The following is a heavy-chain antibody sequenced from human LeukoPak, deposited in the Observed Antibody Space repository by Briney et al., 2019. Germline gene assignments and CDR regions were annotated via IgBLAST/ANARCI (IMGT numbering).Heavy chain of an antibody. CDR2: IIPIFGTP. V-gene: IGHV1-69*13. J-gene: IGHJ4*02. CDR1: GGTFSSYT. Sequence: SVKVSCKASGGTFSSYTISWVRQAPGQGLEWMGGIIPIFGTPNYAQKFQGRVTITADESTSAAYMELSSLRSEDTAVYYCASSGKGRSFTVVTSLGSDLSVYWGQGTLVTVSS. CDR3: ASSGKGRSFTVVTSLGSDLSVY. D-gene: IGHD4-23*01.